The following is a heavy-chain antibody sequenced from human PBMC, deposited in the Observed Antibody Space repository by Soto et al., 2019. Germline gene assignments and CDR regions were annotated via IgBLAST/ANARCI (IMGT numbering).Heavy chain of an antibody. V-gene: IGHV5-51*01. J-gene: IGHJ4*02. Sequence: GESLKISCQASGYSFSSSWIGWVRQMPGKGLEWMGIIDPNDSQTIYSPSFEGQVTISADKSIDTAYLQWSSLKTSDTAMYYCARHAGNSWKGDYFDYWGQGALVTVSS. D-gene: IGHD6-13*01. CDR2: IDPNDSQT. CDR3: ARHAGNSWKGDYFDY. CDR1: GYSFSSSW.